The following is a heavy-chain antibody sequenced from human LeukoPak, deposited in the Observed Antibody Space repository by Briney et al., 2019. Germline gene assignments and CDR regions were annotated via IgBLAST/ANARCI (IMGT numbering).Heavy chain of an antibody. J-gene: IGHJ4*02. D-gene: IGHD2-2*01. CDR3: ARRTRRYCSSTSFQLYYFDY. Sequence: GESLKISCKGSGYSFTSYWIGWVRQMPGKGLEWMGIIYPGDSDTRYSPSFQGQVTISADKSISTAYLQWSSLKASDTAMYYCARRTRRYCSSTSFQLYYFDYWGQGTLVTVSS. CDR2: IYPGDSDT. CDR1: GYSFTSYW. V-gene: IGHV5-51*01.